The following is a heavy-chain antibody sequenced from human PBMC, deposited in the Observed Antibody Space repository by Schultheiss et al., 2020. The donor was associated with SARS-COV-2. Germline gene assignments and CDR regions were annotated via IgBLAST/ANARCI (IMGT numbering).Heavy chain of an antibody. V-gene: IGHV1-8*01. CDR2: MNPNSGNT. CDR3: ASGVIVVVPAAIHYYYYGMDV. CDR1: GYTFTSYD. J-gene: IGHJ6*02. Sequence: ASVKVSCKASGYTFTSYDINWVRQATGQGLEWMGWMNPNSGNTGYAQKFQVRVTMTTDTSTSTAYMELRSLRSDDTAVYYCASGVIVVVPAAIHYYYYGMDVWGQGTTVTVSS. D-gene: IGHD2-2*01.